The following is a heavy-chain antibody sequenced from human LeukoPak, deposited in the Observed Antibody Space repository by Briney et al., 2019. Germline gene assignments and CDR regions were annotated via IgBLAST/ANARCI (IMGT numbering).Heavy chain of an antibody. Sequence: GASVKVSCKASGYTFTSYGISWVRRAPGQGLEWMGWISAYNGNTNYAQKLQGRVTMTTDTSTSTAYMELRSLRSDDTAVYYCARDLREGATPTFPFDYWGQGTLVTVSS. CDR1: GYTFTSYG. V-gene: IGHV1-18*01. J-gene: IGHJ4*02. CDR3: ARDLREGATPTFPFDY. D-gene: IGHD1-26*01. CDR2: ISAYNGNT.